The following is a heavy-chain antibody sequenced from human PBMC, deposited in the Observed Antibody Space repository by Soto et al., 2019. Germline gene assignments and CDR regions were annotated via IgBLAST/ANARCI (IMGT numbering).Heavy chain of an antibody. D-gene: IGHD6-13*01. CDR2: SNAGNGNT. J-gene: IGHJ4*02. CDR1: GYTFTSYA. CDR3: ARGYSSRERRQDRFNDY. Sequence: QVQLVQSGAEVKKPGASVKVSCKASGYTFTSYAMHWVRQALGQRLEWMGWSNAGNGNTKYSQKFQGRVTITRDTSASTAYMELSSLRSEDTAVYYCARGYSSRERRQDRFNDYWGQGTLVTVSS. V-gene: IGHV1-3*01.